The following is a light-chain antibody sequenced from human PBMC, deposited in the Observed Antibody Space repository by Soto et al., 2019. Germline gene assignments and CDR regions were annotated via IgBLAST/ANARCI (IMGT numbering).Light chain of an antibody. V-gene: IGKV3-15*01. CDR3: QQYNNWTRT. Sequence: EIVMTQSPATLSVSPGERATVSCRASQSVSSNLAWYQQKPGQAPRLLIYGASTRATGIPVRFSGSGSGTEITLTIGSLQFEDFAVYYCQQYNNWTRTFGQGTKLEIK. CDR1: QSVSSN. J-gene: IGKJ2*01. CDR2: GAS.